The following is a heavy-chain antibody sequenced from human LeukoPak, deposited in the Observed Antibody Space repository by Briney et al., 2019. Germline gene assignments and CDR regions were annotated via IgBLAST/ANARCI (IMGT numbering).Heavy chain of an antibody. J-gene: IGHJ4*02. CDR2: MNPNSGNT. D-gene: IGHD3-10*01. CDR3: ARGRGDYFDY. Sequence: GASVKVSCKASGYTFTGYYMHWVRQATGQGLEWMGWMNPNSGNTGYAQKFQGRVTITRNTSISTAYMELSSLRSEDTAVYYCARGRGDYFDYWGQGTLVTVSS. V-gene: IGHV1-8*03. CDR1: GYTFTGYY.